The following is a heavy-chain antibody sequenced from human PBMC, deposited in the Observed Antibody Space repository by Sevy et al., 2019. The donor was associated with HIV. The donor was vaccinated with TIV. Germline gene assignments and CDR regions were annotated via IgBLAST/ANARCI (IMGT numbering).Heavy chain of an antibody. V-gene: IGHV3-21*01. J-gene: IGHJ4*02. D-gene: IGHD3-10*01. Sequence: GGSLRLSCAASGFTFSYYNMNWVRQAPGKGLEWVSSISSGSSYIFYVDSVKGRFTISRDNAKDSMFLQMNSLGAEGTAVYYCARNLDYYASGPPDSWGRGTLVTVSS. CDR1: GFTFSYYN. CDR2: ISSGSSYI. CDR3: ARNLDYYASGPPDS.